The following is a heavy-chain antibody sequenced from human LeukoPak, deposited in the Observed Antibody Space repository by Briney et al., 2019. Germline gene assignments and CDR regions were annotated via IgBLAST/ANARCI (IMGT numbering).Heavy chain of an antibody. CDR1: GYTFTSYD. J-gene: IGHJ4*02. Sequence: ASVKVSCKASGYTFTSYDINWVRQATGQGLEWMGWMNPNSGNTGYAQKFQGRVTITRNTSISTAYMELSSLRSEDTAVYYCARGASYDTRLGAPMPFDYWGQGTLVTVSS. D-gene: IGHD3-9*01. V-gene: IGHV1-8*03. CDR3: ARGASYDTRLGAPMPFDY. CDR2: MNPNSGNT.